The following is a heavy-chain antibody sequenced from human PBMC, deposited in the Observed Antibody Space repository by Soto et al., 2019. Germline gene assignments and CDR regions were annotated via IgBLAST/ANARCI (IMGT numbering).Heavy chain of an antibody. V-gene: IGHV1-3*01. D-gene: IGHD2-2*01. CDR2: INAGNGNT. J-gene: IGHJ6*02. Sequence: ASVKVSCKASGYTFTSYAMHWVRQAPGQRLEWMGWINAGNGNTKYSQKFQGRVTITRDTSASTAYMELSSLRSEDTAVYYCARGYCSSTSCYGPIYYYGMDVRGQGTTVTVSS. CDR3: ARGYCSSTSCYGPIYYYGMDV. CDR1: GYTFTSYA.